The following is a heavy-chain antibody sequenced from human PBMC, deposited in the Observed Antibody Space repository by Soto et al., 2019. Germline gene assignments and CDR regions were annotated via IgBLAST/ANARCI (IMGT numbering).Heavy chain of an antibody. V-gene: IGHV3-30*18. CDR3: AKGGRQWLVTSDFNY. J-gene: IGHJ4*02. D-gene: IGHD6-19*01. CDR1: GFTFSDYA. Sequence: VQLVESGGGVVQPGRSLRLSFAASGFTFSDYAMHWVRQAPGMGLEWVAVVSHDGRNTHYADSVKGRFTISRDSSKNTVSLEMTSLRAEDTAVYYCAKGGRQWLVTSDFNYWGQGALVTVSS. CDR2: VSHDGRNT.